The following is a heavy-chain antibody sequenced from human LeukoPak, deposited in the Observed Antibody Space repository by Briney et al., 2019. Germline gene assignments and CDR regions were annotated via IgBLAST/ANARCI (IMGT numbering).Heavy chain of an antibody. V-gene: IGHV1-2*02. CDR1: GYTFSCYY. CDR2: INPNSGDT. D-gene: IGHD1-26*01. CDR3: ARTLPNYYYGMDV. Sequence: ASVKVSCKASGYTFSCYYMHWVRQAPGQGLEWMGWINPNSGDTNYAQKFQGRVSMTRDTSINTAYMELSRLRSDDTSVYYCARTLPNYYYGMDVWGQGTTVTVSS. J-gene: IGHJ6*02.